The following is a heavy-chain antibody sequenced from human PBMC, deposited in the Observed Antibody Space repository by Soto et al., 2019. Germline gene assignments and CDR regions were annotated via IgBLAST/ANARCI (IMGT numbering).Heavy chain of an antibody. CDR3: ARGLKTEYCSSTSCPFDY. D-gene: IGHD2-2*01. J-gene: IGHJ4*02. V-gene: IGHV1-18*01. CDR2: ISAYNGNT. CDR1: GYTFTSYG. Sequence: ASVKVSCKSSGYTFTSYGISCVRQAPGQGLEWMGWISAYNGNTNYAQKLQGRVTMTTDTSTSTAYMELRSLRSDDTAVYYCARGLKTEYCSSTSCPFDYWGQGTLVTVSS.